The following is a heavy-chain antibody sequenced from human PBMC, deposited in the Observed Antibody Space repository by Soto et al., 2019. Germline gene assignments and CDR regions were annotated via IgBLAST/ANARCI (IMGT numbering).Heavy chain of an antibody. D-gene: IGHD3-10*01. CDR3: AGTSRVGYGSGCLYYYYGMYV. V-gene: IGHV3-53*05. CDR2: IYSGGST. Sequence: PGGSLRLSCAASWFTVSSNYMSWVRQAPGKGLEWVSVIYSGGSTYYADSVKGRFTISRDNSKNTLYLQMNSLRAEDTAVYYCAGTSRVGYGSGCLYYYYGMYVWGQGTTVTV. J-gene: IGHJ6*02. CDR1: WFTVSSNY.